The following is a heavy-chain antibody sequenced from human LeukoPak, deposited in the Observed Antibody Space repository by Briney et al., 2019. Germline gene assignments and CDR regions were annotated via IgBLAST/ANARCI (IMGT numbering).Heavy chain of an antibody. D-gene: IGHD2-21*02. Sequence: PGGSLRLSCTASGFTFSNYGMHWVRQAPGKGLAWVSYISNSGSIMYYADSVKGRFTISRDNAKKSLYLQMTSLTAEDTAVYYCARDRGAYCGGDCYLGFDYWGRGTLVTVSS. J-gene: IGHJ4*01. V-gene: IGHV3-48*04. CDR2: ISNSGSIM. CDR1: GFTFSNYG. CDR3: ARDRGAYCGGDCYLGFDY.